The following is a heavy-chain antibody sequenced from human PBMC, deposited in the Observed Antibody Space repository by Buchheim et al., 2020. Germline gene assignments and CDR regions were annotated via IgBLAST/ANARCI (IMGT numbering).Heavy chain of an antibody. Sequence: ELQLVESGGGLVQPGGSLRLSCAASRFTFSTYWMNWVRQAPGKGLEWVASIKQDDSGKYYVGSVKGRFTISRDNAKNSLYLQMNSLRAEDTAVYYCASSYNWNHGSKFDYWGQGTL. CDR2: IKQDDSGK. CDR3: ASSYNWNHGSKFDY. CDR1: RFTFSTYW. J-gene: IGHJ4*02. D-gene: IGHD1-14*01. V-gene: IGHV3-7*01.